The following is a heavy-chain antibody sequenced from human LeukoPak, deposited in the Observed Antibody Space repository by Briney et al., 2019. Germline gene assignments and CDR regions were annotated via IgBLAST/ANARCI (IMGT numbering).Heavy chain of an antibody. CDR3: ARGDDYVLDY. V-gene: IGHV4-30-2*01. CDR2: IYHSGST. D-gene: IGHD4-17*01. CDR1: GGSISCGGYS. J-gene: IGHJ4*02. Sequence: PSETLSLTCAVSGGSISCGGYSWSWIRQPPGKGLEWIGYIYHSGSTYYNPSLKSRVTISVDRSKNQFSLKLSSVTAADTAVYYCARGDDYVLDYWGQGTLVTVSS.